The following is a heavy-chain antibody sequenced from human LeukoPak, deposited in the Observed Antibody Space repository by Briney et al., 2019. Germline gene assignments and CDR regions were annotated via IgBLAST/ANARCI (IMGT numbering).Heavy chain of an antibody. Sequence: GGSLRLSCAASGFTVSSKYMSWVRQAPGKGLEWVSVIYSGGSTYYADSVKGRFTISRDNSKNTLYLHMNSLRAEDTAVYYCARQTASSRYCSSTSCYRGATKFDYWGQGTLVTVSS. CDR2: IYSGGST. CDR1: GFTVSSKY. J-gene: IGHJ4*02. D-gene: IGHD2-2*01. V-gene: IGHV3-66*04. CDR3: ARQTASSRYCSSTSCYRGATKFDY.